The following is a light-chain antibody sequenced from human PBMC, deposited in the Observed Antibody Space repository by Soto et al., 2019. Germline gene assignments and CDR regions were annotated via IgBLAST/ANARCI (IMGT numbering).Light chain of an antibody. J-gene: IGKJ3*01. CDR1: EDIDTS. Sequence: QMSQSPSTLSVYNGDRITIPCRASEDIDTSLAWFQQRPGKAPKVLIAGASGLMNGVPSTFSGSGSGTEFALTISSVQPEDFATYYCLQPNSFPPPFGHGANVDV. CDR2: GAS. CDR3: LQPNSFPPP. V-gene: IGKV1-17*01.